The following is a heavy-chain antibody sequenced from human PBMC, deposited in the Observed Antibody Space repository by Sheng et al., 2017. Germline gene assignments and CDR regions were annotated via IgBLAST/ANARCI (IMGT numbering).Heavy chain of an antibody. CDR1: GYSISTGYY. CDR3: AKYDGSNWVSDS. J-gene: IGHJ4*02. V-gene: IGHV4-38-2*02. Sequence: QVQLQELGPGLVKPSETLSLTCIVSGYSISTGYYWGWIRQPPGKGLEWIGTIYHSGTTFYNPSLKSRVSISVDTSTNKFSLKLNSVTATDTAVYYCAKYDGSNWVSDSWGQGTLVTVSS. CDR2: IYHSGTT. D-gene: IGHD3-22*01.